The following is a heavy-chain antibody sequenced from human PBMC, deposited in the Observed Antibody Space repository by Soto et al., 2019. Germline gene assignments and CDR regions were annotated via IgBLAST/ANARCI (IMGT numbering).Heavy chain of an antibody. D-gene: IGHD5-12*01. CDR1: GYSFTSYW. Sequence: GESLKISCKGSGYSFTSYWISWVRQMPGKGLEWMGRIDSSDSYTNYSPSFQGHVTISADKSISTAYLQWSSLKASDTAMYYCARWGYSGYDPAYWGQGTLVTVSS. J-gene: IGHJ4*02. V-gene: IGHV5-10-1*01. CDR3: ARWGYSGYDPAY. CDR2: IDSSDSYT.